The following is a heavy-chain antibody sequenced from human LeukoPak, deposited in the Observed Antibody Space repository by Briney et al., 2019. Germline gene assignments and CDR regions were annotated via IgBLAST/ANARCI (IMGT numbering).Heavy chain of an antibody. CDR1: GYTFTTYG. V-gene: IGHV1-18*01. CDR2: ISAYNGNT. J-gene: IGHJ4*02. Sequence: GASVKVSCKTSGYTFTTYGISWVRQAPGQGLECMGWISAYNGNTNYAQRFQGRVTMTTDTSTSTAYMELRSLRSDDTAVYYCARVRDYGGIGEDYWGQGTLVTVSS. CDR3: ARVRDYGGIGEDY. D-gene: IGHD3-16*01.